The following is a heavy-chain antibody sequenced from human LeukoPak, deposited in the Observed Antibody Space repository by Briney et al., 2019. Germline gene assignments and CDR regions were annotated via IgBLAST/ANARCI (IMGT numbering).Heavy chain of an antibody. CDR1: GGSISSYY. V-gene: IGHV4-59*08. CDR2: IYYSGST. D-gene: IGHD3-9*01. CDR3: ARQEFKDILTGGYYFDY. Sequence: SETLSLTCTVSGGSISSYYWSWIRQPPGKGLEWIGYIYYSGSTNYNPSLKSRVTISVDTSKNQSSLKLSSVTAADTAVYYCARQEFKDILTGGYYFDYWGQGTLVTVSS. J-gene: IGHJ4*02.